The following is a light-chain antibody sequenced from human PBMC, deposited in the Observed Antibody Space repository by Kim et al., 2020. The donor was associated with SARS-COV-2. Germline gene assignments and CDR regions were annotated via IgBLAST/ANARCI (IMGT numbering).Light chain of an antibody. CDR2: RAS. J-gene: IGKJ5*01. V-gene: IGKV3-20*01. CDR1: QSVTSSR. Sequence: SPERRATRPCRASQSVTSSRVARFQQRPGKAPRLLIYRASRAAAGIPDRFSGSGSGTDFTLTISRLEPEDSAVYYCQQNGNSPVTFGRGTRLEIK. CDR3: QQNGNSPVT.